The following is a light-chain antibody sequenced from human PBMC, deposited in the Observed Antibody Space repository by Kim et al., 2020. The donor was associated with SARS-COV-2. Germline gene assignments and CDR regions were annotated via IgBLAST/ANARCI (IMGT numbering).Light chain of an antibody. J-gene: IGKJ1*01. Sequence: EVVMTQSPATLSASPGESATLSCRASQSVSNNLAWYQQKPGQVPRLLISGVSTRATGVPARFSGSGSGTEFTLTISSLQSEDFAVYYCQQYNNWPPWTFGQGTKVDIK. V-gene: IGKV3-15*01. CDR3: QQYNNWPPWT. CDR2: GVS. CDR1: QSVSNN.